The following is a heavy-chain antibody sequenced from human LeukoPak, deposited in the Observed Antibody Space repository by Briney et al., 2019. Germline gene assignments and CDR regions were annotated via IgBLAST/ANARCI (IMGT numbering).Heavy chain of an antibody. CDR3: ARGALKSNSYGSILAFGTDYYYGMDV. Sequence: SETLSLTCAVYGGSFSGYYCSWVRQPPGEGLEWIGEISHSGSTNYNPSLKSRVTISVDTSKNQFSLKLSPVTAADTAVYYCARGALKSNSYGSILAFGTDYYYGMDVWGQGTTVTVSS. J-gene: IGHJ6*02. V-gene: IGHV4-34*01. D-gene: IGHD5-18*01. CDR1: GGSFSGYY. CDR2: ISHSGST.